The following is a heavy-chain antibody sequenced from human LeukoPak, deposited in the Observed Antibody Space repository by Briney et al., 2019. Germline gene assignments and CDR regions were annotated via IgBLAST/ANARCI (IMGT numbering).Heavy chain of an antibody. Sequence: PGGSLRLSCAASGFRFSNYWIHWVRQAPAKGLVWVSRIRTDGGSTAYADFVKGRFTISRDNAKNTVYLQMNSLRADDTAVYHCARDMETGGRAFDSWGQGTLVTVSS. V-gene: IGHV3-74*01. CDR3: ARDMETGGRAFDS. J-gene: IGHJ4*02. CDR1: GFRFSNYW. CDR2: IRTDGGST. D-gene: IGHD2-8*02.